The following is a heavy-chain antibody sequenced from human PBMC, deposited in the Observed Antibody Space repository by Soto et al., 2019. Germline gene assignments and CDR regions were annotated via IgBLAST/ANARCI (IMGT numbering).Heavy chain of an antibody. CDR2: ISSSSSYT. CDR1: GFTFSSYS. Sequence: EVQLVESGGGLVKPGGSLRLSCAASGFTFSSYSMNWVRQAPGKGLEWVSSISSSSSYTYYADSVKGRFTISRDNAKNSLYLQMNSLRAEDTAVYYCARDGGAARRLDYWGQGTLVTVSS. CDR3: ARDGGAARRLDY. D-gene: IGHD6-6*01. V-gene: IGHV3-21*01. J-gene: IGHJ4*02.